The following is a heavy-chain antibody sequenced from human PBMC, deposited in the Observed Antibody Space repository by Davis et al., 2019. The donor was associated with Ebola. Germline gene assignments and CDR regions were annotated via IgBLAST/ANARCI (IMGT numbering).Heavy chain of an antibody. D-gene: IGHD6-19*01. Sequence: GESLKISCAASGFTFSSYGMHWVRQAPGKGLEWVAFIQYDGSNKYYADSVKGRFTISRDNSKNTLYLQMNSLRAEDTAVYYCAKGRIAVADFRFDPWGQGTLVTVSS. CDR1: GFTFSSYG. CDR3: AKGRIAVADFRFDP. V-gene: IGHV3-30*02. CDR2: IQYDGSNK. J-gene: IGHJ5*02.